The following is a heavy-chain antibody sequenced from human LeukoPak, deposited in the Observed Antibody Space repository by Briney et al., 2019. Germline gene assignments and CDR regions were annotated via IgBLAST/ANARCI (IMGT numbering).Heavy chain of an antibody. CDR2: IYPGDSDT. J-gene: IGHJ5*02. Sequence: GESLKISCKGSGYSFTSYWIGWVRQLPGKGLEWMGIIYPGDSDTRYSPSFQGQVTISADKSISTAYLQWSSLKASDTAMYYCARCADSDNYYGSGSYGRCGFDPWGQGTLVTVSS. V-gene: IGHV5-51*01. D-gene: IGHD3-10*01. CDR1: GYSFTSYW. CDR3: ARCADSDNYYGSGSYGRCGFDP.